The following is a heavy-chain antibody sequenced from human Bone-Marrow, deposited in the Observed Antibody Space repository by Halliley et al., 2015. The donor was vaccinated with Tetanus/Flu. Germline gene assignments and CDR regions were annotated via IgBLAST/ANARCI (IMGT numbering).Heavy chain of an antibody. J-gene: IGHJ4*02. D-gene: IGHD3-10*01. CDR2: ISNSGNNK. CDR1: GFTFSTYG. CDR3: AKASGDTMIRGVIPDF. Sequence: AVSGFTFSTYGMHWIRQAPGKGLEWVADISNSGNNKYYADSVKGRFAISRDNSNNTLYLQMNSLRAEDTAVYYCAKASGDTMIRGVIPDFWGQGTLVTVSS. V-gene: IGHV3-30*18.